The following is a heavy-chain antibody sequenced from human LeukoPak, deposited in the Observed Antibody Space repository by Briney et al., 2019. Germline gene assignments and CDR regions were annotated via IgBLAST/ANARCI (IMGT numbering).Heavy chain of an antibody. Sequence: GGSLRLSCAAFGFPFSKYAMHWVRQAPGKGLEWVAVISYDGSNKYYADSVKGPFTISRDNSKNTLYLQMNSLRAEDTAVYYCARGLHYYYYGMDVWGQGTTVTVSS. CDR1: GFPFSKYA. CDR3: ARGLHYYYYGMDV. V-gene: IGHV3-30-3*01. D-gene: IGHD3-10*01. CDR2: ISYDGSNK. J-gene: IGHJ6*02.